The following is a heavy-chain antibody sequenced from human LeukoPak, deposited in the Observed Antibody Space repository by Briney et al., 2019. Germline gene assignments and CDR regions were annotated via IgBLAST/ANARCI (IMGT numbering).Heavy chain of an antibody. CDR1: GFTFSNHE. V-gene: IGHV3-48*03. D-gene: IGHD2-15*01. J-gene: IGHJ4*02. CDR3: ARLYCSGGSCYKGAGDY. Sequence: GGSLRLSCAVSGFTFSNHEMNWVRQAPGKGLEWVSYISSSGSSTYYAESVKGRFTISRDNAKNSLYLQMNSLRAEDTAVYYCARLYCSGGSCYKGAGDYWGQGTLVTVSS. CDR2: ISSSGSST.